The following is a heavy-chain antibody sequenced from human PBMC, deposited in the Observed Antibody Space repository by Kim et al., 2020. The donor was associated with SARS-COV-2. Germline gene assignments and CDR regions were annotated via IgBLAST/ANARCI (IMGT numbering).Heavy chain of an antibody. J-gene: IGHJ4*02. CDR3: ARRPSYSSSWAYYFDY. D-gene: IGHD6-13*01. CDR2: ISYSGST. Sequence: SETLSLTCTVSGGSIDSSSFYWGWIRQPPGEGLEWIGSISYSGSTYYNPSLKSRVTISVDTSKNQFSLKLSSVTAADTAVYYCARRPSYSSSWAYYFDYWGQGTLVTVSS. CDR1: GGSIDSSSFY. V-gene: IGHV4-39*01.